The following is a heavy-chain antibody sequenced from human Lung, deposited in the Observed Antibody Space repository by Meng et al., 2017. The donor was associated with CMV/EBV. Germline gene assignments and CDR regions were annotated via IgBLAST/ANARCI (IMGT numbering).Heavy chain of an antibody. CDR2: IYSGGST. CDR1: GFTVSSNY. V-gene: IGHV3-53*01. D-gene: IGHD2-2*02. CDR3: ARADCSSTSCYKSAVDI. Sequence: GEXXTISCAASGFTVSSNYMSWVRQAPGKGLEWVSVIYSGGSTYYADSVKGRFTISRDNSKNTLYLQMNSLRAEDTAVYYCARADCSSTSCYKSAVDIWGQGTMVTVSS. J-gene: IGHJ3*02.